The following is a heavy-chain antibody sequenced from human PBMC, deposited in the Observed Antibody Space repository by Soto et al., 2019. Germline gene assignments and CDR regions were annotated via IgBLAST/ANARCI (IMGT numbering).Heavy chain of an antibody. Sequence: QVQLVQSGAEVQPPGASVKVSCKASGYSFTGHYMHWVRQVSGKRLEFLGWLKPDNGGTYYAPKFQGRVTFTRDTSTTTAYMELSGLHSDDTAVYYCARDLCPLGSGSPCPTYGMDLWGQGTTVAVSS. V-gene: IGHV1-2*02. CDR2: LKPDNGGT. J-gene: IGHJ6*02. CDR1: GYSFTGHY. CDR3: ARDLCPLGSGSPCPTYGMDL. D-gene: IGHD3-10*01.